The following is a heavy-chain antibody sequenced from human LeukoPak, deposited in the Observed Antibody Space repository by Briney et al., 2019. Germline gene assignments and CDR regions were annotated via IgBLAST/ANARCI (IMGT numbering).Heavy chain of an antibody. D-gene: IGHD6-19*01. CDR3: ARDWGRRYSSGWYGDFDY. CDR2: ISYDGSDK. V-gene: IGHV3-30-3*01. Sequence: QAGGSLRLSCAASGFTFSNYAMHWVRQAPGKGLEWVAVISYDGSDKYYADSVKGRFTISRDNSKNTLYLQMNSLRPEDTAAYYCARDWGRRYSSGWYGDFDYWGQGTLVAVSS. J-gene: IGHJ4*02. CDR1: GFTFSNYA.